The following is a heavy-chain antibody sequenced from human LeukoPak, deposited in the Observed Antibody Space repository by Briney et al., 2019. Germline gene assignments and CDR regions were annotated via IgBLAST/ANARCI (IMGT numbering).Heavy chain of an antibody. CDR1: GISLSNYA. V-gene: IGHV3-23*01. Sequence: GGSLGLSCVVSGISLSNYAMTWVRQAPGEGLEWVSYISERGGSTTYADSVKGRFTISRDTSLNTLYLQMNNLRAEDTAVYFCAKRGVVIRGLLVIGYHQEAYHYDFWGQGVLVTVSS. CDR2: ISERGGST. D-gene: IGHD2/OR15-2a*01. CDR3: AKRGVVIRGLLVIGYHQEAYHYDF. J-gene: IGHJ4*02.